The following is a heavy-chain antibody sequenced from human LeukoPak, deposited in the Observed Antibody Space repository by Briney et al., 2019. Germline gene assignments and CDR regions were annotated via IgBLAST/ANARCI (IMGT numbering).Heavy chain of an antibody. CDR2: IYYTGTT. J-gene: IGHJ4*02. D-gene: IGHD1-26*01. Sequence: SETLSLTCTVSGDSISSYYWSWIRQPPGKGLEWIGYIYYTGTTNYNPSLKSRVTISVDTSNDHFSLKLNSVTAADTAMYYCARTGSSGSYYDYWGQGTLVTVSS. CDR3: ARTGSSGSYYDY. CDR1: GDSISSYY. V-gene: IGHV4-59*12.